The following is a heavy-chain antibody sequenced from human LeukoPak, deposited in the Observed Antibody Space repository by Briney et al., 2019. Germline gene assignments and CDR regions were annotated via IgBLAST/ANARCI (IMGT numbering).Heavy chain of an antibody. V-gene: IGHV3-30*03. CDR2: ISYDGSHQ. D-gene: IGHD3-10*01. Sequence: PGGSLRLSCAASGFILSTYDMHWVRQAPGKGLEWVAVISYDGSHQYYADSVQGRFTISRDTPKNTLYLQMNSLRPEDTAIYYCARPPPASMIRGVIIPHFDTWGQGTLATVSS. CDR3: ARPPPASMIRGVIIPHFDT. CDR1: GFILSTYD. J-gene: IGHJ4*02.